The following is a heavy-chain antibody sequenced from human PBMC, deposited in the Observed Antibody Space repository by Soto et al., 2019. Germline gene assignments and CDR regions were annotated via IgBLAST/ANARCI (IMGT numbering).Heavy chain of an antibody. CDR2: IYWDDDK. CDR3: IQSRCGGDCLQSYASHYYYGMDV. V-gene: IGHV2-5*02. CDR1: GFSLSTSGVG. J-gene: IGHJ6*02. Sequence: QITLKESGPTLVKPTQTLTLTCTFSGFSLSTSGVGVGWIRQPPGKALEWLALIYWDDDKRYSPSLRSRLTINKHNSKNQVVLTMTNMDPVDTATYYCIQSRCGGDCLQSYASHYYYGMDVWGQGTTVTVSS. D-gene: IGHD2-21*02.